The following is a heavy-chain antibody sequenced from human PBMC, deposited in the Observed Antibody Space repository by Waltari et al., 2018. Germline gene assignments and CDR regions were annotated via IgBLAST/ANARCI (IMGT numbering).Heavy chain of an antibody. CDR1: GFSFGNCA. Sequence: ELQLLESGGGFVQPGGSLRIFCAASGFSFGNCARTWVRKAPGKGLEWVSGISGSGDSIYYADSVKGRFTISRDNSKNTLTLQVNSLRGEDTAVYYCARLNDDHDFQALDFWGQGTLVTVSS. V-gene: IGHV3-23*01. CDR2: ISGSGDSI. D-gene: IGHD1-1*01. CDR3: ARLNDDHDFQALDF. J-gene: IGHJ4*02.